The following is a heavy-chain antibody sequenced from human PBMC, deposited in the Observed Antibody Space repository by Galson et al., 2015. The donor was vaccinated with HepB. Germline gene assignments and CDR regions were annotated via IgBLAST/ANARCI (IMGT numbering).Heavy chain of an antibody. CDR3: AKRALGTATTSYYFDY. D-gene: IGHD7-27*01. CDR1: GFTFSSYA. V-gene: IGHV3-23*01. CDR2: ISVSGTYT. Sequence: SLRLSCAASGFTFSSYAMSWVRRAPGKGLERVSAISVSGTYTYYADSVKGRFTISRDDSKNTLYLQMNSLRAEDTAIYYCAKRALGTATTSYYFDYWGQGTLVTVSS. J-gene: IGHJ4*02.